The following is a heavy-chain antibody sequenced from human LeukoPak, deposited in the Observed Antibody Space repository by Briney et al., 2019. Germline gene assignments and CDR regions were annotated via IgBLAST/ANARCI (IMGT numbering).Heavy chain of an antibody. CDR3: ARRGGSGRSFDY. V-gene: IGHV4-61*08. Sequence: PSETLSLTCTVSGASVSSGGYYWSWIRQPPGQGLEWIGYIYYSGSTNFNPSLKSRVTISVATSKNQFYLKVITVTAADTAVYYRARRGGSGRSFDYWGQGTLVNVSS. J-gene: IGHJ4*02. CDR1: GASVSSGGYY. CDR2: IYYSGST. D-gene: IGHD3-10*01.